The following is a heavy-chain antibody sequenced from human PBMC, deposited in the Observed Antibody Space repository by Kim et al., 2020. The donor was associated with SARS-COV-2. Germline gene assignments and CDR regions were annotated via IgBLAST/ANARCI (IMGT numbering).Heavy chain of an antibody. CDR1: GFTFSNAW. CDR2: IKSKTDGGTT. V-gene: IGHV3-15*01. Sequence: GSLRLSCAASGFTFSNAWMSWVRQAPGKGLEWVGRIKSKTDGGTTDYAAPVKGRFTISRDDSKNTLYLQMNSLKTEDTAVYYCTTDWTTYYDILTGYWGRDYWGQGTLVTVSS. CDR3: TTDWTTYYDILTGYWGRDY. D-gene: IGHD3-9*01. J-gene: IGHJ4*02.